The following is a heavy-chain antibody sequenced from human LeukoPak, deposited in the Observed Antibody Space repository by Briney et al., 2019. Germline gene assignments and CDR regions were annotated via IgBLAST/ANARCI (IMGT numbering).Heavy chain of an antibody. CDR3: ARASDGTEDY. V-gene: IGHV3-30*04. J-gene: IGHJ4*02. Sequence: PGRSLRLSCAASGFTFSSYAMHWVRQAPGKGLEWVAVISYDGSNKYYADSVKGRFTISRDNSKNTLYLQMNSLRAEDTAVYYCARASDGTEDYWGQGTLVTVSS. CDR2: ISYDGSNK. D-gene: IGHD5-18*01. CDR1: GFTFSSYA.